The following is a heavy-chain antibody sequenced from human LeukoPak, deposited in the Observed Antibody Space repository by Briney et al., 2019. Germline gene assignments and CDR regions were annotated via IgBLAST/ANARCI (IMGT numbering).Heavy chain of an antibody. Sequence: ASVKVSCKASGGTFSSYAISSVRQAPGQGLEGMGGIIPIFGTANYSQKFQGRVTITADKSTSTAYMELSSLRSEDTAVYYCARAPGIAAAGTGTFDYWGQGTLVTVSS. D-gene: IGHD6-13*01. CDR2: IIPIFGTA. J-gene: IGHJ4*02. CDR3: ARAPGIAAAGTGTFDY. V-gene: IGHV1-69*06. CDR1: GGTFSSYA.